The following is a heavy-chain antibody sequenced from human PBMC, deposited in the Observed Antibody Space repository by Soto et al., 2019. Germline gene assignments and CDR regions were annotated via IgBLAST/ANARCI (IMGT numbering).Heavy chain of an antibody. V-gene: IGHV1-69*01. D-gene: IGHD5-12*01. CDR2: IIPIFHIT. CDR1: GDTRSRHG. CDR3: VRLRVDSIPLIYDMDV. Sequence: QEQLVQSGAEVQKPGSSVKVSCKTSGDTRSRHGISWVRQAPGQGLEWMGGIIPIFHITNYAQKFQGRLMITADESTRTAYMELSRLGSDDSAFYFCVRLRVDSIPLIYDMDVWGQGTTVNVS. J-gene: IGHJ6*02.